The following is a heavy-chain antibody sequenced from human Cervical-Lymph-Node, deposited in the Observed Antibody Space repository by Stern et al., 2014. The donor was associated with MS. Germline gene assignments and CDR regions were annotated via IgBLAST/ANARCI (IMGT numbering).Heavy chain of an antibody. CDR1: GYTFTSDD. V-gene: IGHV1-8*01. CDR2: MNPDSGDT. J-gene: IGHJ4*02. Sequence: VQLVQSGAEVKKPGASVKVSCKTSGYTFTSDDINWVRQASGQGLEWMGWMNPDSGDTGYAQKFQDRVTITRDTSIRTDYMERTTLRSEDTAVYYCTKASDSWGQGTLVIVSS. CDR3: TKASDS.